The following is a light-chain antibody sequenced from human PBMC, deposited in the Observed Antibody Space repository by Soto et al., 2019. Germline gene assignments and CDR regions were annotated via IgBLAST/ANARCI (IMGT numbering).Light chain of an antibody. V-gene: IGLV2-11*01. CDR1: NSDVDDYRY. Sequence: QSALTQPLSVSGSPGQSLTISCTGTNSDVDDYRYVSWYQQFPGKAPKLVIYGVNQRPSGVPNRFSASNSDNTASLTISGLQAEDEADYYCCSYVTTPEIFGTGTKVTVL. CDR2: GVN. CDR3: CSYVTTPEI. J-gene: IGLJ1*01.